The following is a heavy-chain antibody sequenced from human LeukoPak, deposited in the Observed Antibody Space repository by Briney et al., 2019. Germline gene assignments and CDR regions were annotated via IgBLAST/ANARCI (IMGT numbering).Heavy chain of an antibody. CDR3: ARETTMVRATFLV. CDR2: ISSSGSTI. D-gene: IGHD3-10*01. Sequence: GGSLRLSCAASGFTFSDYYMSWIRQAPGKGLEWVSYISSSGSTIYYADSVKGRFTISRDNAKNSLYLQMNSLRAEDTAVYYCARETTMVRATFLVRGQGTTVTVSS. CDR1: GFTFSDYY. J-gene: IGHJ6*02. V-gene: IGHV3-11*01.